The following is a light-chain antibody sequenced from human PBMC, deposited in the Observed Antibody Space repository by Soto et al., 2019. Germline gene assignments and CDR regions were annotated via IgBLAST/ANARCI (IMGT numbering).Light chain of an antibody. CDR2: DVA. CDR1: GNDVGAYNY. J-gene: IGLJ1*01. CDR3: CSYAGAYTYL. Sequence: QSALTQPRSVSGSPGQSVTISCTGTGNDVGAYNYVSWYQQHPGRPPKLMLYDVARWPSGVPDRFSGSKSGNTASLTISGLQAEDEADYFCCSYAGAYTYLFGTGTRSPS. V-gene: IGLV2-11*01.